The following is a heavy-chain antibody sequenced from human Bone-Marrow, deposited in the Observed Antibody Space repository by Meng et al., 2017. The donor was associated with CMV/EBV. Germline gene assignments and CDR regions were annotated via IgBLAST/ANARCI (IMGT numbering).Heavy chain of an antibody. CDR3: AREGRLTGYYDPLDY. J-gene: IGHJ4*02. CDR1: GFTFSGYS. CDR2: ISNGASTI. Sequence: GGSLRLSCAASGFTFSGYSMNWVRQAPGKGLEWVSYISNGASTIYYADSVKGRFTISRDNAKTSLYLLIHSLRAEDTAVYYCAREGRLTGYYDPLDYWGQRTLVTVSS. D-gene: IGHD3-9*01. V-gene: IGHV3-48*04.